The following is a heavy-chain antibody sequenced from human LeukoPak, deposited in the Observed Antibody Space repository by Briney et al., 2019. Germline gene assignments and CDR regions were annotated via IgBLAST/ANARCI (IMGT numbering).Heavy chain of an antibody. CDR1: GGSFSGYY. CDR3: ARVRGNYSGYNFDY. J-gene: IGHJ4*02. D-gene: IGHD5-12*01. CDR2: INHSGST. Sequence: SETLSLTCAVYGGSFSGYYWSWIRQPPGKGLEWIGEINHSGSTNYNPSLKSRVTISVDTSKNQFSLKLSSVTAADTAVYYCARVRGNYSGYNFDYWGQGTLVTVSS. V-gene: IGHV4-34*01.